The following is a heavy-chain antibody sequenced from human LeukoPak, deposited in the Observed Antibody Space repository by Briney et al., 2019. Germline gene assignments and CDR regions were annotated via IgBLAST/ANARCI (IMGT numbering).Heavy chain of an antibody. CDR3: ARGLRSYRPPSFFDY. Sequence: PGGSLRLSCAASGFTFSDHYMDWVRQAPGKGLEWVGRTRNKAYSYSTEYAASVRGRFTISRDDSKNSLYLQMNSLKTEDTAVYYCARGLRSYRPPSFFDYWGQGTLVTVSS. CDR1: GFTFSDHY. CDR2: TRNKAYSYST. D-gene: IGHD1-26*01. J-gene: IGHJ4*02. V-gene: IGHV3-72*01.